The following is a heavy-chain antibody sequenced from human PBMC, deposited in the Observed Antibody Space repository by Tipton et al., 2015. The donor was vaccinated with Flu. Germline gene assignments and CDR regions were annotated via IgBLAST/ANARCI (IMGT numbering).Heavy chain of an antibody. Sequence: QLVQSGAEVKKPGASVKVSCKASGYTFTSYGISWVRQAPGQGLEWMGWISAYNGNTNYAQKLQGRVTMTTDTSTSTAYMELRSLRSDGTAVYCCARDDVTIFGVVIIPPPYYYYGMDVWGQGTTVPVSS. CDR3: ARDDVTIFGVVIIPPPYYYYGMDV. J-gene: IGHJ6*02. D-gene: IGHD3-3*01. CDR1: GYTFTSYG. CDR2: ISAYNGNT. V-gene: IGHV1-18*01.